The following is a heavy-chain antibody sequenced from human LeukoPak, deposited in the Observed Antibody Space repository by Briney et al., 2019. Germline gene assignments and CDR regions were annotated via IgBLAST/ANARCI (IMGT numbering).Heavy chain of an antibody. D-gene: IGHD2-15*01. CDR1: GGSISTYY. CDR2: IYYTGST. J-gene: IGHJ3*02. Sequence: SETLSLTCTVSGGSISTYYWNWIRQPPGEGLEWIGYIYYTGSTKSNPSLKSRVTISLDTSKNQFSLNPSSVTAADTAVYYCARRVVVVTANDKSDAFDMWGQGTVVTVSS. CDR3: ARRVVVVTANDKSDAFDM. V-gene: IGHV4-59*01.